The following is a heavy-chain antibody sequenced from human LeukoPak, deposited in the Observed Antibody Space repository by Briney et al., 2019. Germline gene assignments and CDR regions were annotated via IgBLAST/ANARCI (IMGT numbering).Heavy chain of an antibody. D-gene: IGHD2-2*01. Sequence: GGSLRLSCAASGFTFSSYGMHWVRQAPGKGLEWVANIKQDGSEKYYVDSVKGRFTISRDNAKNSLYLQMNSLRAEDTAVYYCARDRWCSSTSCYASPYYFDYWGQGTLVTVSS. V-gene: IGHV3-7*03. J-gene: IGHJ4*02. CDR2: IKQDGSEK. CDR3: ARDRWCSSTSCYASPYYFDY. CDR1: GFTFSSYG.